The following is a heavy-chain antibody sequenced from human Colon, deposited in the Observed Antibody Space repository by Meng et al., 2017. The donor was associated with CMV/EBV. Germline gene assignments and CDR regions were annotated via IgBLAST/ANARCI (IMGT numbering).Heavy chain of an antibody. V-gene: IGHV4-39*07. D-gene: IGHD2-21*02. J-gene: IGHJ4*02. CDR2: IAYSRST. Sequence: CTVSGGSVSSSSSYWDWIRQPPGKGLEWIGRIAYSRSTYYTPSLKSRVTISVDSPKNQFSLKLNSVTAADTAVYYCARATADSSTIDYWGQGTLVTVSS. CDR1: GGSVSSSSSY. CDR3: ARATADSSTIDY.